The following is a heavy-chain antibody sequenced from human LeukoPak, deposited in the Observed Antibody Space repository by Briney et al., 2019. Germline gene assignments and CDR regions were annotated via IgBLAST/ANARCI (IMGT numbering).Heavy chain of an antibody. J-gene: IGHJ3*02. D-gene: IGHD3-22*01. V-gene: IGHV3-64*01. CDR1: GFTFSSYA. CDR3: ARGPTMKADI. Sequence: GGSLRLSCAASGFTFSSYAMNWVRQAPGKGLEFVSAISSNGGRTYYANSVKGRFTISRDNSKNTLYLQMGSLRGEDMAVYYCARGPTMKADIWGQGTMVTVSS. CDR2: ISSNGGRT.